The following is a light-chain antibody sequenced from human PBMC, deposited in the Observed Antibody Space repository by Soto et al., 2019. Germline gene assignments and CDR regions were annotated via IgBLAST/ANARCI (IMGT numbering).Light chain of an antibody. V-gene: IGLV2-14*01. J-gene: IGLJ2*01. CDR1: SSDIGGHNF. Sequence: QSALTQPASVSGSPGQSITISCTGTSSDIGGHNFVSWFQQHPGTAPKLIIYDVSNRPSGVSNRFSGSKSGNTASLIISGLPAEDEADYYCSSYTSAIPRIFGGGTKLTVL. CDR3: SSYTSAIPRI. CDR2: DVS.